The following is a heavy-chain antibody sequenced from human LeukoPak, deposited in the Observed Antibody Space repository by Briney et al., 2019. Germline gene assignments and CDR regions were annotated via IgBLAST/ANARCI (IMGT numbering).Heavy chain of an antibody. J-gene: IGHJ3*02. V-gene: IGHV3-30*18. D-gene: IGHD2-21*01. CDR2: ISYDGSNK. CDR3: AKSCRPYCGAPGAFDI. Sequence: PGGSLRLSCAASGFTFSSYGMHWVRQAPGKGLEWVAVISYDGSNKYYADSVKGRFSISRDNSKNTLYLQMNSLRAEDTAVYYCAKSCRPYCGAPGAFDIWGQGTMVTVSS. CDR1: GFTFSSYG.